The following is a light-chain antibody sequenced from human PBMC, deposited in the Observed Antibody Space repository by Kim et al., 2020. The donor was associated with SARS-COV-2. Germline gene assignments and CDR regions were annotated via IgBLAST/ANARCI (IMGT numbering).Light chain of an antibody. V-gene: IGKV3-20*01. CDR3: QHYGSSPPFIT. CDR2: AAS. J-gene: IGKJ5*01. CDR1: QIVSSSY. Sequence: GERATLSCRASQIVSSSYLAWYQQKVGQAPGLLIYAASSRATGIPDRFSGSGSGTDFTLTISRLEPEDFAVYYCQHYGSSPPFITFGQGTRLEIK.